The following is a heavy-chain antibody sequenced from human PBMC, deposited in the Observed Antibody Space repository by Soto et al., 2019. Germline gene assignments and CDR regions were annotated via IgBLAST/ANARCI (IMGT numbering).Heavy chain of an antibody. CDR2: ISYRGTT. D-gene: IGHD2-15*01. V-gene: IGHV4-31*03. J-gene: IGHJ4*02. Sequence: QVQLQESGPGLVKPSQTLSLTCTVSGGSMNSGGYCWNWIRQHPGEGLEWIGCISYRGTTSYHPSLKSRLTISVDTSKNQFTLMLNSVTAADTAVYCCSRGILVWGQGTLITVSS. CDR1: GGSMNSGGYC. CDR3: SRGILV.